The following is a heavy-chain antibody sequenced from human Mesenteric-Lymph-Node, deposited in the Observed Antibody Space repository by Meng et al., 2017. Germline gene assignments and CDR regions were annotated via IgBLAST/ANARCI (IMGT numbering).Heavy chain of an antibody. CDR3: ARGQGKSRFDP. CDR2: IKQDGSEK. Sequence: GESLKISCAASGFTFSSYWMSWVRQAPGKGLEWVANIKQDGSEKYYVDSVKGRFTISRDNAKNSLYLQMNSLRAEDTAVYYCARGQGKSRFDPWGQGTLGTVSS. J-gene: IGHJ5*02. CDR1: GFTFSSYW. V-gene: IGHV3-7*01.